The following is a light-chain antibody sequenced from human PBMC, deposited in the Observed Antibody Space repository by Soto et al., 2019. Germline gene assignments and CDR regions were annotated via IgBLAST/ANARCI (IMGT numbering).Light chain of an antibody. CDR2: DAS. J-gene: IGKJ1*01. V-gene: IGKV1-5*01. CDR1: QSISSG. Sequence: DIQMTQSPFTLSATAGDRATIXXRASQSISSGLAWYQQKPGKAPKLLIYDASNLEIGVPSRFSGSGSGTEFTLTISNLQPADIATYYCQQYDNYWTFGQGTKVEIK. CDR3: QQYDNYWT.